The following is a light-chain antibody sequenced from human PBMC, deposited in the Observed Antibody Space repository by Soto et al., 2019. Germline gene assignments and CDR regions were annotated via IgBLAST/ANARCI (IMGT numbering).Light chain of an antibody. CDR2: DVS. Sequence: EIVLTQSPVTLSLSPGERATLSCSASPSVDNYLAWYQQKPGQAPRILIYDVSNRATGIPARFSGSGSGKDFPLTISSLQPGDCAVYYCQQRNDWQATFGQGTRLELK. V-gene: IGKV3-11*01. J-gene: IGKJ5*01. CDR3: QQRNDWQAT. CDR1: PSVDNY.